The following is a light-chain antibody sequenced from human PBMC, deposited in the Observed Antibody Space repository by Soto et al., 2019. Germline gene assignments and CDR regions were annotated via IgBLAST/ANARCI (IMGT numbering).Light chain of an antibody. Sequence: EIVMTHSPATLSVSPGERATLSCRASQSVSSSYLAWYQQKPGQAPRLLIYGASSRATGIPDRFSGSGSGTDFTLTISRLEPEDFAVYYCQQYGSSPPITFGQGTRLEIK. CDR2: GAS. CDR1: QSVSSSY. V-gene: IGKV3-20*01. CDR3: QQYGSSPPIT. J-gene: IGKJ5*01.